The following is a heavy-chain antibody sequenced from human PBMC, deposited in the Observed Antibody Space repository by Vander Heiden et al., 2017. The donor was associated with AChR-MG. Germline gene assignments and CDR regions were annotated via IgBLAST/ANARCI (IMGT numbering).Heavy chain of an antibody. CDR2: IYYSGST. V-gene: IGHV4-39*01. CDR1: GGSISRSSYY. J-gene: IGHJ4*02. CDR3: ARQYSGYDLYFDY. D-gene: IGHD5-12*01. Sequence: QLQLQESGPGLVKPSETLSLTCTVSGGSISRSSYYWGWIRQPPGKGLEWIGSIYYSGSTYYNPSLKSRVTISVDTSKNQFSLKLSSVTAADTAVYYCARQYSGYDLYFDYWGQGTLVTVSS.